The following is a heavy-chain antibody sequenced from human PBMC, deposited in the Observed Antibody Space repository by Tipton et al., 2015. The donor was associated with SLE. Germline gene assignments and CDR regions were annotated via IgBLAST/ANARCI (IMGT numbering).Heavy chain of an antibody. CDR2: IYLSGST. Sequence: TLSLTCAVSGYSISSGYYWGWFRQPPGKGLEWIGSIYLSGSTYSNPSLKSRVTISVDTSKNQFSLKLSPVTAADTAVYYCARLGGYSTYFGYWGQGTLVTVSS. V-gene: IGHV4-38-2*01. CDR1: GYSISSGYY. J-gene: IGHJ4*02. CDR3: ARLGGYSTYFGY. D-gene: IGHD4-11*01.